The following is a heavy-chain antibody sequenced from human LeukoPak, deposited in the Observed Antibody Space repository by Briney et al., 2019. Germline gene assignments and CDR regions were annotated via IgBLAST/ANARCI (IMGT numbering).Heavy chain of an antibody. CDR2: IKQDGGEN. V-gene: IGHV3-7*01. Sequence: GGSLRLSCAASGFTFSSYWMTWVRQAPGKGLEWVANIKQDGGENYYLDSVKGRFTISRDNAKNSLYLQMNSLRAEDTAVYYCARVSAEWLLFYWGQGTLVTVSS. CDR3: ARVSAEWLLFY. J-gene: IGHJ4*02. D-gene: IGHD3-3*01. CDR1: GFTFSSYW.